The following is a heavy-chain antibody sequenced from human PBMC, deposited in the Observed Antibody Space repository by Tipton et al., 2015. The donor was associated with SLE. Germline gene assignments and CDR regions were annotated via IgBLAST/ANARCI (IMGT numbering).Heavy chain of an antibody. Sequence: QLVQSGAEVKKPGESLKISCKGSGYSFTSYWIGWVRQMPGKGLEWMGIIYPGDSDTRYSPSFQGQVTISADKSISTAYLQWSSLKASDTAMYYCARETFKTPVTDGWFDPWGQGTLVTVSS. J-gene: IGHJ5*02. CDR3: ARETFKTPVTDGWFDP. CDR1: GYSFTSYW. D-gene: IGHD4-11*01. CDR2: IYPGDSDT. V-gene: IGHV5-51*03.